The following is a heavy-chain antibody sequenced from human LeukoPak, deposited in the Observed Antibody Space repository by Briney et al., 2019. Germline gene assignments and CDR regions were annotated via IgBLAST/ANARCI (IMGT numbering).Heavy chain of an antibody. J-gene: IGHJ4*02. V-gene: IGHV4-59*01. D-gene: IGHD5-18*01. CDR3: ARGNVDTAMLTFFDY. CDR1: GGSIRSYY. CDR2: IYYSGST. Sequence: SETLSLTCTVSGGSIRSYYRRWIRQPPGKGLEWIGYIYYSGSTNYNPSLKSRVTISVDTSKNQFSLKLSSVTAADTAVYYCARGNVDTAMLTFFDYWSQGTLVTVSS.